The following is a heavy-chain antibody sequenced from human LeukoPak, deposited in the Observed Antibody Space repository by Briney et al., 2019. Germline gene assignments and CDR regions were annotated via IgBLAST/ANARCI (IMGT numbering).Heavy chain of an antibody. CDR1: GFTVSSNY. D-gene: IGHD7-27*01. CDR2: LYPDGST. CDR3: SRAPPHGGTWGWFDH. V-gene: IGHV3-53*01. Sequence: GGSLRLSRAASGFTVSSNYMNWVRQAPGKGLEWVSVLYPDGSTYYADSVKGRFNISRDNSKNKLYLQMNSLRAEDTAVYCCSRAPPHGGTWGWFDHWGQGTLVTVFS. J-gene: IGHJ5*01.